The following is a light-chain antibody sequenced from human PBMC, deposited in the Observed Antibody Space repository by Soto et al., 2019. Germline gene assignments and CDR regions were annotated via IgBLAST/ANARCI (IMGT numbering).Light chain of an antibody. Sequence: VLTQSTSVSGAPRQRVTITCSGSTSTIGNNAVSWYQQLPGEAPKLLLYYDDLLSSGVSDRFSASKSGTSASLAISGLQSEDEADYYYATWDDTLNGVVFGEGTQLTVL. CDR1: TSTIGNNA. J-gene: IGLJ3*02. CDR3: ATWDDTLNGVV. V-gene: IGLV1-36*01. CDR2: YDD.